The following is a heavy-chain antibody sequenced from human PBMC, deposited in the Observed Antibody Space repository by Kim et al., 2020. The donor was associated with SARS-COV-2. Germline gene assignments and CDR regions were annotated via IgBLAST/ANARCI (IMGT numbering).Heavy chain of an antibody. D-gene: IGHD3-22*01. J-gene: IGHJ4*02. CDR3: ARRGYYDSSGYYYFDY. V-gene: IGHV4-59*08. Sequence: SLKSRVTISVDTSKNQFSLKLSSVTAADTAVYYCARRGYYDSSGYYYFDYWGQGTLVTVSS.